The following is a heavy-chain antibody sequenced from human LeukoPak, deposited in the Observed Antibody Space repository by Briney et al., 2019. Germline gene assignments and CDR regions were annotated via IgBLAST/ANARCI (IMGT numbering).Heavy chain of an antibody. D-gene: IGHD3-3*01. CDR1: GFTFSSHA. Sequence: PGGSLRLSCAASGFTFSSHAMSWVRQAPGKGLEWVSAISGSGGSTYYADSVKGRFTISRDNSKNPLYLQMNSLRAEDTAVYYCAKMRYYDFWSGFAQPYYFDYWGQGTLVTVSS. CDR2: ISGSGGST. J-gene: IGHJ4*02. V-gene: IGHV3-23*01. CDR3: AKMRYYDFWSGFAQPYYFDY.